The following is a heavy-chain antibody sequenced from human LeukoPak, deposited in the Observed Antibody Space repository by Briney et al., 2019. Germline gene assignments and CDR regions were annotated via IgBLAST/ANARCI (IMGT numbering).Heavy chain of an antibody. Sequence: SETLSLTCTVSGGSISSDYWSWIRQPPGKGLEWIGYMHYSGNSAYNPSLKSRVTISMETSKRQFSLKLKSVTAADTAVYFCARGSQTPDAGYWGQGILVTVSS. V-gene: IGHV4-59*01. CDR1: GGSISSDY. J-gene: IGHJ4*02. CDR3: ARGSQTPDAGY. CDR2: MHYSGNS. D-gene: IGHD3-10*01.